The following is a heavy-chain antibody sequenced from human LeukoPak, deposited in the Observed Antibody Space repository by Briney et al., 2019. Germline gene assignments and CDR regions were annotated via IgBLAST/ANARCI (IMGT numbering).Heavy chain of an antibody. V-gene: IGHV1-2*02. J-gene: IGHJ6*03. CDR2: INPNSGGT. D-gene: IGHD6-19*01. CDR3: ARAQYSRSGGWWLDYYMDV. Sequence: GASVKVSCKASGYSFTGYYMHWVRQAPGQGLEWMGWINPNSGGTNYAQKFQGRVTMTRDTSISTAYMELSRLRSDDTAVYYCARAQYSRSGGWWLDYYMDVWGKGTTVTVSS. CDR1: GYSFTGYY.